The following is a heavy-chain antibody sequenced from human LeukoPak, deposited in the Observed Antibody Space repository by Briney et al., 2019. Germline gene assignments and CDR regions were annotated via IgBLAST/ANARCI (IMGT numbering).Heavy chain of an antibody. D-gene: IGHD6-13*01. Sequence: PGGSLRLSCAASGFTFSSYAMSWIRQPPGKGLEWIGYIYYSGSTNYNPSLKSRVTISVDTSKNQFSLKLSSVTAADTAVYYCARMSGYSSSWHYFDYWGQGTLVTVSS. V-gene: IGHV4-59*01. J-gene: IGHJ4*02. CDR2: IYYSGST. CDR3: ARMSGYSSSWHYFDY. CDR1: GFTFSSYA.